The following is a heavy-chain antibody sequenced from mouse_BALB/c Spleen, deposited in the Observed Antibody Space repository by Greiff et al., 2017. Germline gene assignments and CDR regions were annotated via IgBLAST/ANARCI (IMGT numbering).Heavy chain of an antibody. CDR3: ARKYGNYAYWYFDV. Sequence: VQGVESGPGLVAPSQSLSITCTVSGFSLTSYGVHWVRQPPGKGLEWLGVIWAGGSTNYNSALMSRLSISKDNSKSQVFLKMNSLQTDDTAMYYCARKYGNYAYWYFDVWGAGTTVTVSS. CDR1: GFSLTSYG. J-gene: IGHJ1*01. CDR2: IWAGGST. D-gene: IGHD2-10*02. V-gene: IGHV2-9*02.